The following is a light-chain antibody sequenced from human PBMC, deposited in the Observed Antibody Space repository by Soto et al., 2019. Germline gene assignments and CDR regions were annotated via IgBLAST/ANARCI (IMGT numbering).Light chain of an antibody. V-gene: IGLV2-14*01. CDR3: NSYSSSTTLYL. CDR1: SSDVGGKNY. Sequence: QSVLTQPASVSGSPGQSITISCTGTSSDVGGKNYVSWYQQHPGKAPKLMISDVSNRPSGVSIRFSGSKSGNTASLTISGLQAEDEADYYCNSYSSSTTLYLFGTGTKVTVL. CDR2: DVS. J-gene: IGLJ1*01.